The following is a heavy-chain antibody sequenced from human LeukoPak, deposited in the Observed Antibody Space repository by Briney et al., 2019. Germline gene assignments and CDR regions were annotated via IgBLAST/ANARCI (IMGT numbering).Heavy chain of an antibody. CDR1: GGSISSGGYY. V-gene: IGHV4-31*03. D-gene: IGHD3-10*01. CDR3: ARTRTYYYGSGTHHEVDY. Sequence: SETLSHTCTVSGGSISSGGYYWSWIRQHPGKGLEWIGYIYYSGSTYYNPSLKSRVTISVDTSKNQFSLKLSSATAADTAVYYCARTRTYYYGSGTHHEVDYWGQGTLVTVSS. CDR2: IYYSGST. J-gene: IGHJ4*02.